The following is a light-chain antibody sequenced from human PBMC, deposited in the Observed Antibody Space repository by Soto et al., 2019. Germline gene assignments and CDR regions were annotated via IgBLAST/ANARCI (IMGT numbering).Light chain of an antibody. CDR3: QQYGSSPPIT. Sequence: EIVLTQSPATLSSFPGDRVTLSCRASQAVNTRLAWYQHKPGQAPRLLIYLTSNRAAGIPARFSGSGSETDFTLTISSLQSDDFAVYYCQQYGSSPPITFGQGTRLEIK. J-gene: IGKJ5*01. CDR2: LTS. CDR1: QAVNTR. V-gene: IGKV3-20*01.